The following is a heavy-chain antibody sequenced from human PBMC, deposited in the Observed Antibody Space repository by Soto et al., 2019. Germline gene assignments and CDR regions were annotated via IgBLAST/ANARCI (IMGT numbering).Heavy chain of an antibody. CDR3: ARDAGGGDPNNWFDP. Sequence: QVQLVQSGAEVKKPGASVKVSCKASGYTFTGYYMHWVRQAPGQGLEWMGWINPNSGGTNYAQKFQGRVTMTRDTPISTAYMELSRLRSDDTAVYYCARDAGGGDPNNWFDPWGQGTLVTVSS. CDR2: INPNSGGT. CDR1: GYTFTGYY. J-gene: IGHJ5*02. D-gene: IGHD2-21*02. V-gene: IGHV1-2*02.